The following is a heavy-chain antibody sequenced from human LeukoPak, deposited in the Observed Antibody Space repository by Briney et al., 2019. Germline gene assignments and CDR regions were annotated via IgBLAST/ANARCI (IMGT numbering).Heavy chain of an antibody. CDR1: GFTFSNCA. CDR2: ISDSASST. Sequence: QPGRSLRLSCAASGFTFSNCAMNWVRQAPGKGLEWVSAISDSASSTYYADSVKGRFTISRDNAKNTLYLQMNSLRAEDTAVYYCAKVPNSNYFDYWGQGTLVTVSS. CDR3: AKVPNSNYFDY. D-gene: IGHD4-11*01. V-gene: IGHV3-23*01. J-gene: IGHJ4*02.